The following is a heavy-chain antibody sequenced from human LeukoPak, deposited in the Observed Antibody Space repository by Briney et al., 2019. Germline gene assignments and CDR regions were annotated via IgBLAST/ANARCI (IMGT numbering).Heavy chain of an antibody. J-gene: IGHJ6*02. CDR3: TRHLGYYYGMDV. V-gene: IGHV3-73*01. CDR2: IRSKANSYAT. Sequence: GGSLRLSCAASGFTFSGSAMHWVRQASGKGLEWVGRIRSKANSYATAYAASVKGRFTISRDDSKNTAYLQMNSLKTEDTAVYYCTRHLGYYYGMDVWGQGTTVTVSS. CDR1: GFTFSGSA. D-gene: IGHD3-16*01.